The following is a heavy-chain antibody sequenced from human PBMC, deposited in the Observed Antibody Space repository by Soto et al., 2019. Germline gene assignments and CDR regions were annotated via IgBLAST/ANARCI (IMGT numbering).Heavy chain of an antibody. V-gene: IGHV3-23*01. Sequence: EVQLLESGGGLVQPGGSLRLSCAASGFTFSNYAMSWVRQAPGKGLEWVSAISGSGYSTYDADSVKGRFTISRDNSKNTLYLQMNSLRAEDTAVYYCAKGGYCISTSCHRYYMDVWGKGTTVAVSS. CDR1: GFTFSNYA. CDR2: ISGSGYST. D-gene: IGHD2-2*01. J-gene: IGHJ6*03. CDR3: AKGGYCISTSCHRYYMDV.